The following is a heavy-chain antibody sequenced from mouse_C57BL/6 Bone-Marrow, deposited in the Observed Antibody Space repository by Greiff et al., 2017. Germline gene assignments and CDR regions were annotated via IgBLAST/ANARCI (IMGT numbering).Heavy chain of an antibody. Sequence: EVKLVESGAELVRPGASVKLSCTASGFNIKDDYMHWVKQRPEQGLEWIGWIDPENGDTEYASKFQGKATITADTSSNTAYLRLSSLTSEDTAVYSCTTCSNYVWFADWGKGTLVTVSA. CDR3: TTCSNYVWFAD. D-gene: IGHD2-5*01. J-gene: IGHJ3*01. CDR2: IDPENGDT. V-gene: IGHV14-4*01. CDR1: GFNIKDDY.